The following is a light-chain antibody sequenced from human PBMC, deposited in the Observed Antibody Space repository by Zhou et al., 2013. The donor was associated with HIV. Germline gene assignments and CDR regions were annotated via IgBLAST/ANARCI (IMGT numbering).Light chain of an antibody. V-gene: IGKV3D-20*02. J-gene: IGKJ2*01. CDR1: QSVSSSY. CDR2: GAS. Sequence: EIVLTQSPGTLPLSPGERATLSCRASQSVSSSYLAWYQQKPGQAPRLLIYGASSRATGIPDRFSGSGSGTDFTLTISRLEPEDFAVYYCQQRSNWPPRYTFGQGTKLEIK. CDR3: QQRSNWPPRYT.